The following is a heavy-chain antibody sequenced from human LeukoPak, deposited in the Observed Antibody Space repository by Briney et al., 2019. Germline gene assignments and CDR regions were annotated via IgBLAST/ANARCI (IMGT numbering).Heavy chain of an antibody. Sequence: GGSLRLSCAASGFTFSNAWMSWVRQAPGKGLEWVSSISSSSSYIYYADSVRGRFTISRDNAKNSLFLQMNSLRAEDTAVYYCARGVIAAGGNDFDYWGQGTLVTVSS. V-gene: IGHV3-21*04. J-gene: IGHJ4*02. CDR2: ISSSSSYI. CDR3: ARGVIAAGGNDFDY. D-gene: IGHD6-13*01. CDR1: GFTFSNAW.